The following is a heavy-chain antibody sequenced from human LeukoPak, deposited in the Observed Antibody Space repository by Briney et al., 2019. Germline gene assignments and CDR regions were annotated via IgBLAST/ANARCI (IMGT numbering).Heavy chain of an antibody. CDR2: ISYDGSNK. D-gene: IGHD1-26*01. J-gene: IGHJ4*02. CDR1: GFTFSSYA. Sequence: PGGSLRLSCAASGFTFSSYAMHWVRQAPGKGLEWVAVISYDGSNKYYADSVKGRFTISRDNSKNTLYLQMNSLRAEDTAVYYCARVRPGTHYYFDYWGQGTLVTVSS. CDR3: ARVRPGTHYYFDY. V-gene: IGHV3-30-3*01.